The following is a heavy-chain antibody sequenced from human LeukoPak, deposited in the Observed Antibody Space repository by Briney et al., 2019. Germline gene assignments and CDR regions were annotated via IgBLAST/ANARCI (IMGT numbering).Heavy chain of an antibody. CDR2: IKQDGSEK. V-gene: IGHV3-7*01. Sequence: GGSLRLSCAASGFTFSSYWMSWVRQAPGKGLEWVANIKQDGSEKYYVDSVKGRFTISRDNAKNSLCLQMNSLRAEDTAVYYCARDIVVVTAISPYYYYYGMDVWGQGTTVTVSS. J-gene: IGHJ6*02. CDR1: GFTFSSYW. D-gene: IGHD2-21*02. CDR3: ARDIVVVTAISPYYYYYGMDV.